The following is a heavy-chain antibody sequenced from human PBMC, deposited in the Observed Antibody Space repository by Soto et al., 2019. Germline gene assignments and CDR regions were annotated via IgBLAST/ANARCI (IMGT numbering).Heavy chain of an antibody. V-gene: IGHV1-69*13. D-gene: IGHD3-3*01. CDR2: IIPIFGTA. J-gene: IGHJ6*02. CDR3: ARDSGITIFGVVKELSL. CDR1: GGTFSSYA. Sequence: SVKVSCKASGGTFSSYAISWVRQAPGQGLEWMGGIIPIFGTANYAQKFQGRVTITADESTSTAYMELSSLRSEDTAVYYCARDSGITIFGVVKELSLWGQGTTVTVSS.